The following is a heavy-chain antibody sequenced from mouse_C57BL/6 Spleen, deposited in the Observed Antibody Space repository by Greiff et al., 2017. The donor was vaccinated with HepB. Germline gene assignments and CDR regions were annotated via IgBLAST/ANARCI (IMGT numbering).Heavy chain of an antibody. Sequence: QVQLQQSGAELVKPGASVKMSCKASGYTFTSYWITWVKQRPGQGLEWIGDIYPGSGSTNYNEKFKSKATLTVDTSSSTAYMQLSSLTSEDSAVYYCARTIYYDPPYAMDYWGQGTSVTVSS. J-gene: IGHJ4*01. CDR3: ARTIYYDPPYAMDY. CDR2: IYPGSGST. V-gene: IGHV1-55*01. D-gene: IGHD2-4*01. CDR1: GYTFTSYW.